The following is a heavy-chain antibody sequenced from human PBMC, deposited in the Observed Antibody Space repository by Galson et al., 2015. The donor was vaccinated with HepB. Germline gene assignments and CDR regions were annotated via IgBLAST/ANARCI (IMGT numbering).Heavy chain of an antibody. CDR3: AKAYYSTMDV. CDR1: GFSFSNSD. Sequence: SLRLSCATSGFSFSNSDMKWVRQAPGRGLEWVSTISAGGDRTYYTDSVKGRFTIARDDSRNTLYLQMNSLRFEDTAEYYCAKAYYSTMDVWGQGTTVTVSS. CDR2: ISAGGDRT. J-gene: IGHJ6*02. V-gene: IGHV3-23*01.